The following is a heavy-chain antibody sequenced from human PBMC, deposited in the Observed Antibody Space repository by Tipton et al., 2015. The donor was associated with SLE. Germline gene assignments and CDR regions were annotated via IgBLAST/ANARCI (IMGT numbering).Heavy chain of an antibody. CDR1: GGSISSGDYY. CDR3: AREGRREQLALDY. V-gene: IGHV4-39*07. J-gene: IGHJ4*02. D-gene: IGHD6-6*01. Sequence: TLSLTCTVSGGSISSGDYYWGWIRQPPGKGLEWIGSIYYSGSTYYNPSLKSRVTISVDTSKNQFSLKLSSVAAADTAVYYCAREGRREQLALDYWGQGTLVTVSS. CDR2: IYYSGST.